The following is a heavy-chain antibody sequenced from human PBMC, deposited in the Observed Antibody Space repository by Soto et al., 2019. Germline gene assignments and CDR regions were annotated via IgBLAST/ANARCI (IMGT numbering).Heavy chain of an antibody. D-gene: IGHD1-26*01. CDR1: GGSISSYY. Sequence: SEPLSLTCTVSGGSISSYYWSWIRQPPGKGLEWIGYIYYSGSTNYNPSLKSRVTISVDTSKNQFSLKLSSVTAADTAVYCCARTGGNPGWVFGYWGQGTLVTVSS. CDR3: ARTGGNPGWVFGY. V-gene: IGHV4-59*01. CDR2: IYYSGST. J-gene: IGHJ4*02.